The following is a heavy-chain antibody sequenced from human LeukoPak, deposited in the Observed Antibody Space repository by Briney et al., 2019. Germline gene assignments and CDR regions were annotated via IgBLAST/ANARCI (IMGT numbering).Heavy chain of an antibody. J-gene: IGHJ4*02. CDR2: INHSGST. V-gene: IGHV4-34*01. Sequence: PSETLSLTCAVYGGSFSGYYWSWIRQPPGKGLEWIGKINHSGSTNYNPSLKSRVTISVDTSKNQFSLKLSSVTAADTAVYYCARGSLDYWGQGTLVTVSS. CDR3: ARGSLDY. CDR1: GGSFSGYY.